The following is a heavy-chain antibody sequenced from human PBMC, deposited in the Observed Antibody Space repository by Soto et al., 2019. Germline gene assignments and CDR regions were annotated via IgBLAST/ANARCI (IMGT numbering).Heavy chain of an antibody. V-gene: IGHV3-23*01. Sequence: GGSLRLSCAASGFTCGSYAMNWVRQAPGKGLEWVSGIRGGGNSTFYADSVKGRFTISRDNSKNTLYLQMNGLRADDTAVYYCAKGDYDFWSGYFGLDPFDIWGQGTMVTVSS. CDR2: IRGGGNST. D-gene: IGHD3-3*01. CDR1: GFTCGSYA. CDR3: AKGDYDFWSGYFGLDPFDI. J-gene: IGHJ3*02.